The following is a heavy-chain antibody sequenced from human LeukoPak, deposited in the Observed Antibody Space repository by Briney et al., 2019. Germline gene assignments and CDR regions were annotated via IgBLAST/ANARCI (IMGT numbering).Heavy chain of an antibody. Sequence: GGSLRLSCAASGFAFSSYSLHWVRQAPGKGLEWVTVISYDGGNKYYADSVKGRFTISRDNSKNTLYLQMNSLRTEDAAMYFCARGRTGSFDVFDIWGRGTMVTVSS. CDR3: ARGRTGSFDVFDI. CDR1: GFAFSSYS. V-gene: IGHV3-30-3*01. CDR2: ISYDGGNK. J-gene: IGHJ3*02. D-gene: IGHD1-26*01.